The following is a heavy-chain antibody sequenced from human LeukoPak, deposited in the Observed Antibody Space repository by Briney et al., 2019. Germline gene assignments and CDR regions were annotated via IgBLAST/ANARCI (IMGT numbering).Heavy chain of an antibody. V-gene: IGHV3-7*01. CDR2: IKQDGSEK. CDR3: ARDSTCSGGSCYSDGNDY. Sequence: GGSLRLSCAASGFTFSSYWMSWVRQAPGKGLEWVANIKQDGSEKYYVDSVKGRFTISRDNAKNSLYLQMNSLRAEDTAVYYCARDSTCSGGSCYSDGNDYWGQGTLVTVSS. CDR1: GFTFSSYW. J-gene: IGHJ4*02. D-gene: IGHD2-15*01.